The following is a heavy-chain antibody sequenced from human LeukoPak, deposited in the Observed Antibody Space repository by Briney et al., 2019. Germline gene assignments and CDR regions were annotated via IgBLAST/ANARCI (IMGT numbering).Heavy chain of an antibody. D-gene: IGHD3-10*01. Sequence: LETLSLTCTVSGGSIDTYYWNWIRQPPGKGLEWIGYVFHTGSTNYNPSLKSRVTISVDTSKNQFSLKLSSVTAADTAVYYCARESNGRWFGELFGAPYYYYYMDVWGKGTTVTISS. V-gene: IGHV4-59*01. CDR1: GGSIDTYY. CDR2: VFHTGST. CDR3: ARESNGRWFGELFGAPYYYYYMDV. J-gene: IGHJ6*03.